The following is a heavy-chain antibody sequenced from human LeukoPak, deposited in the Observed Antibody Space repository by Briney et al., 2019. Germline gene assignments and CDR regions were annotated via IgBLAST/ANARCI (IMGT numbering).Heavy chain of an antibody. J-gene: IGHJ4*02. CDR1: GFTFSSYS. Sequence: GGSLRLSCAASGFTFSSYSMNWVRQAPGKGLEWVSYISSSSSTIYYADSVKGRFTISRDNAKNSLYLQMNSLRAEDTAVYYCARPLYGDFPSFDYWGQGTLVTVSS. CDR3: ARPLYGDFPSFDY. D-gene: IGHD4-17*01. CDR2: ISSSSSTI. V-gene: IGHV3-48*01.